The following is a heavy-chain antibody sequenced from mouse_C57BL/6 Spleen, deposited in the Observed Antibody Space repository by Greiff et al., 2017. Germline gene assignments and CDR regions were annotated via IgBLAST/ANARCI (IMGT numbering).Heavy chain of an antibody. CDR1: GYSFTDYN. V-gene: IGHV1-39*01. D-gene: IGHD2-2*01. CDR2: INPNYGTT. J-gene: IGHJ3*01. CDR3: ARDPPPLYYGYDGGPFAY. Sequence: VQLQQPGTELVKPGASVKISCKASGYSFTDYNMNWVKQSNGKSLEWIGVINPNYGTTSYNQKFKGKATLTVDQSSSTAYMQVNRLTSEDSAVYYCARDPPPLYYGYDGGPFAYWGQGTLVTVSA.